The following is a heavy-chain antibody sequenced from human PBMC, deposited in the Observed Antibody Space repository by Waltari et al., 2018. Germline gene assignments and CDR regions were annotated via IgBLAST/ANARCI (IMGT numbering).Heavy chain of an antibody. D-gene: IGHD3-22*01. V-gene: IGHV3-7*01. CDR1: GFTFSSYW. J-gene: IGHJ3*02. CDR3: ARVAYTYYYDSSGYRDAFDI. Sequence: EVQLVESGGGLVQTGGSLRLSCAAYGFTFSSYWMRWVRQAPGEGLEWVANIKQDGSEKYYVDSVKGRFTISRDNAKNSLYLQMNSLRAEDTAVYYCARVAYTYYYDSSGYRDAFDIWGQGTMVTVSS. CDR2: IKQDGSEK.